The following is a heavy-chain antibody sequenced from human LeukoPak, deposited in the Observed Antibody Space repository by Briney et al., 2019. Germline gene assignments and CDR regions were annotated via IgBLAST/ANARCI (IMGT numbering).Heavy chain of an antibody. CDR1: GGSINSCH. D-gene: IGHD3-3*01. CDR2: ILDGGRT. CDR3: ARLAFPGLRYDVRRIFDI. Sequence: RPSETLSLTCAVSGGSINSCHGRGIRRPPQRAVEGSSHILDGGRTTYSPSLVGRVTLSVDMSRSQFSLRLSCVTAADTAVYYCARLAFPGLRYDVRRIFDIWGQGSVVTVSS. V-gene: IGHV4-59*08. J-gene: IGHJ3*02.